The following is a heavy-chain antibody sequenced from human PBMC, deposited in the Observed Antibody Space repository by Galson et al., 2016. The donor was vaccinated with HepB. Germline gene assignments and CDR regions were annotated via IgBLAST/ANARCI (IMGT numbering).Heavy chain of an antibody. CDR3: AKDCRFCGPDIAVAGPNFDY. D-gene: IGHD6-19*01. Sequence: SLRLSCAASGFTFSTYGMHWVRQPPGKGLEWVAVIWYDGSNKYYADSVKGRFTISRDNSKNTLFLQMNSLRTEDTAVYYCAKDCRFCGPDIAVAGPNFDYWGQGTLVTVSS. CDR1: GFTFSTYG. J-gene: IGHJ4*02. CDR2: IWYDGSNK. V-gene: IGHV3-30*18.